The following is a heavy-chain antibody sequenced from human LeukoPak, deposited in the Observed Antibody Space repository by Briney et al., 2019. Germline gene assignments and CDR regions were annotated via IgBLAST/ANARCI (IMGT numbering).Heavy chain of an antibody. V-gene: IGHV3-9*01. J-gene: IGHJ4*02. D-gene: IGHD3-22*01. CDR1: GFTFDGYA. CDR3: ATAAGYDSNGYWTLDY. Sequence: GGSLRLSCAASGFTFDGYAMHWVRQAPGKGLEWVSGISWNSGSIGYADSVKGRFTISRDNAKNSLYLQMNSLRAEDTALYYCATAAGYDSNGYWTLDYWGQGTLVTVSS. CDR2: ISWNSGSI.